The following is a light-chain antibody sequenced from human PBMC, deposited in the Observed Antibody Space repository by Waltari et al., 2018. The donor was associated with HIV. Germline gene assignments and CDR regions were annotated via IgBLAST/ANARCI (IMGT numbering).Light chain of an antibody. V-gene: IGLV2-23*02. Sequence: QSALAQPASVSGSPGQSITISCTGTSGDIGSYNVVSWYQQKPGKVPNVLIYEINKRPSGISDRFAGSRSGNTASLTISGLQPEDEADYYCCSYVNSATWVFGTGTKVTVL. CDR1: SGDIGSYNV. CDR2: EIN. J-gene: IGLJ1*01. CDR3: CSYVNSATWV.